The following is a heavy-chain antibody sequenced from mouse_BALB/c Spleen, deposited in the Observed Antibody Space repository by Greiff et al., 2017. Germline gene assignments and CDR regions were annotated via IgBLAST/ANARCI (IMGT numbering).Heavy chain of an antibody. CDR3: ARLPIYYDYDGAWFAY. D-gene: IGHD2-4*01. CDR2: ISYSGST. CDR1: GDSITSGY. J-gene: IGHJ3*01. V-gene: IGHV3-8*02. Sequence: EVKLQESGPSLVKPSQTLSLTCSVTGDSITSGYWNWIRKFPGNKLEYMGYISYSGSTYYNPSLKSRISITRDTSKNQYYLQLNSVTTEDTATYYCARLPIYYDYDGAWFAYWGQGTLVTVSA.